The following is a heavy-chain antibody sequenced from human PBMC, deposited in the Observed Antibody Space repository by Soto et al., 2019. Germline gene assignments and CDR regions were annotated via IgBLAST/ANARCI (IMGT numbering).Heavy chain of an antibody. CDR3: AKAPYYCSAWDY. J-gene: IGHJ4*02. CDR2: ISGSGGST. V-gene: IGHV3-23*01. CDR1: GFTFSSYA. D-gene: IGHD3-10*01. Sequence: EVQLLESGGGLVQPGGSLRLSCAASGFTFSSYAMSWVRQAPGKGLEWVSAISGSGGSTYYADSVKGRFTISRDNSKNTPYLQMNRLRGEDTAVYYCAKAPYYCSAWDYWGQGTLVTVSS.